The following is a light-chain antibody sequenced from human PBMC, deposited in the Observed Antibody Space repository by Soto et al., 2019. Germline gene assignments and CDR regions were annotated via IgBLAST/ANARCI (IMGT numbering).Light chain of an antibody. V-gene: IGKV3-15*01. CDR1: QSMTTK. CDR2: GAF. CDR3: QQYNKWPS. J-gene: IGKJ5*01. Sequence: EKVMTQYPATLSVSPGEGVPLSCRASQSMTTKLAWYQQKPGQAPRLLIHGAFNRAAGVPARFSGSGSETEFTLTIRSLQSEDFAVYFCQQYNKWPSFGQGTRLEIK.